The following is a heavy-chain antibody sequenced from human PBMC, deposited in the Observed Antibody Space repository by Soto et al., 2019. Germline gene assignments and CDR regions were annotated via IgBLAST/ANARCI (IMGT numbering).Heavy chain of an antibody. V-gene: IGHV1-2*02. CDR2: INPNSGGT. J-gene: IGHJ3*02. CDR3: ARDQSDAFDI. CDR1: GYTFTGYY. Sequence: ASVKVSCKASGYTFTGYYMHWVRQAPGQGLEWMGWINPNSGGTNYAQKFKGRVTMTRDTSISTAYMELSSLRSDDTAVYYCARDQSDAFDIWGQGTMVTVSS.